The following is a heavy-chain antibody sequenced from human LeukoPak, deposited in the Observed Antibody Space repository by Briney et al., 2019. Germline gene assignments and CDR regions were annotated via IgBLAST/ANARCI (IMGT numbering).Heavy chain of an antibody. J-gene: IGHJ4*02. V-gene: IGHV3-30*18. CDR1: GFTLIGYG. Sequence: PGRPLTPSCPASGFTLIGYGRPGFRQAPGKELEWVAAISDDGSKKYYADSVEGRFTNYRDTSKNSVYMQVNGLRAEDPCVSFCAKELDNYYQSSGYVDYWGQGTLVSVSS. CDR2: ISDDGSKK. D-gene: IGHD3-22*01. CDR3: AKELDNYYQSSGYVDY.